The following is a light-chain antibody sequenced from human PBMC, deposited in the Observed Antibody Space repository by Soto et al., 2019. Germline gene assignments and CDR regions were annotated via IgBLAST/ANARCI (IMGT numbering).Light chain of an antibody. CDR3: QQYISYPST. V-gene: IGKV1-5*01. Sequence: DIQMTQFPSTLSASVGDRVTITCRASQTTNTWLAWYQQKPGTAPKLLIYYASSLEGGVPSRFSASGSGTEFTLTISSLRPDDLATYYCQQYISYPSTFGQ. CDR2: YAS. CDR1: QTTNTW. J-gene: IGKJ2*01.